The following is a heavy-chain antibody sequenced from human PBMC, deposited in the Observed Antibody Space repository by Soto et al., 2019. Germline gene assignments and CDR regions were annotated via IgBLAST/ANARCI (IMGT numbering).Heavy chain of an antibody. Sequence: ASVKVSCNASGYTFTSYGISLLRLAPGQGLEWMGWISAYNGNTNYAQKLQGRVTMTTDTSTSTAYMELRSLRSDDTALYYCATRLYSSGWYAFDYWGQGTLVTVSS. J-gene: IGHJ4*02. D-gene: IGHD6-19*01. CDR2: ISAYNGNT. CDR1: GYTFTSYG. CDR3: ATRLYSSGWYAFDY. V-gene: IGHV1-18*01.